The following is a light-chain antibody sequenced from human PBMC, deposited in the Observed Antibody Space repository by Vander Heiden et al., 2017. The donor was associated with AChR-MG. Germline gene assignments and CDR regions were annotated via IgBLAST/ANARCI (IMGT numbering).Light chain of an antibody. CDR1: QNIRSN. V-gene: IGKV6-21*02. CDR2: YAS. Sequence: EIVLTQSPDFQSVAPKGKVTITCRASQNIRSNLQWYQQKPGQSPKLLIKYASQSISGVPSRFSGSGSGTDFTLTINGLEAEDAATYYCHQSYTLPWTFGQGTKVEIK. J-gene: IGKJ1*01. CDR3: HQSYTLPWT.